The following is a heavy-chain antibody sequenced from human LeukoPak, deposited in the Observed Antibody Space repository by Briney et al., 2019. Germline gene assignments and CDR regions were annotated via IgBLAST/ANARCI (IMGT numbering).Heavy chain of an antibody. J-gene: IGHJ3*02. Sequence: SQTLSLTCTVSGGSISGGGYYWSWIRQHPGKGLEWIGYIYYSGSTYYNPSLKSRVTISVDTSKNQFSLKLSSVTAADTAVYYCAREGGATVTSDALDIWGQGTMVTVSS. D-gene: IGHD4-11*01. V-gene: IGHV4-31*03. CDR1: GGSISGGGYY. CDR2: IYYSGST. CDR3: AREGGATVTSDALDI.